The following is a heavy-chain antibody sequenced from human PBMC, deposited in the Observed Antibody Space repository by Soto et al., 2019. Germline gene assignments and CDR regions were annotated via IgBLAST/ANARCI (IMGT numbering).Heavy chain of an antibody. CDR1: GFTFSSYW. Sequence: GGSLRLSCAASGFTFSSYWMHWVRQAPGKGLVWVSRINSDGSTTTYADSVKGRFTISRDNAKNTLYLQMNSLRAEDMAVYYCARDLGRTTVTNEWGQGTLVTVSS. CDR2: INSDGSTT. V-gene: IGHV3-74*01. J-gene: IGHJ4*02. CDR3: ARDLGRTTVTNE. D-gene: IGHD4-17*01.